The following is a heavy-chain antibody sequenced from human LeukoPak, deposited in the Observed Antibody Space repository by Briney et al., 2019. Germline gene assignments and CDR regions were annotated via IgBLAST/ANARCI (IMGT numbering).Heavy chain of an antibody. CDR2: ISGRGGST. J-gene: IGHJ4*02. V-gene: IGHV3-23*01. CDR3: AKDGNYYDSSGYYVY. D-gene: IGHD3-22*01. CDR1: RFTFSSYA. Sequence: GASLRLSCAPSRFTFSSYAMSWVRQAPGKGLESASAISGRGGSTYYADSVKGRFTISRDNSKNTLYLQMNSLRAEDTAVYYCAKDGNYYDSSGYYVYWGQGTLVTVSS.